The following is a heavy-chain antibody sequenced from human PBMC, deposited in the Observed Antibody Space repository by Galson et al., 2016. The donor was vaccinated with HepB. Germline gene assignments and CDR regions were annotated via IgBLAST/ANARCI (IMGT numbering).Heavy chain of an antibody. V-gene: IGHV3-66*01. CDR2: IYSGGST. CDR1: GFTVFNNY. J-gene: IGHJ4*02. Sequence: SLRLSCAASGFTVFNNYMTWVRQAPGKGLEWVSLIYSGGSTHYADSVKGRFTISRDSSKNTLYLQMNNLRAGDTAVYYCARSQISGVVNGPYWGQGTLVTVSS. CDR3: ARSQISGVVNGPY. D-gene: IGHD3-3*01.